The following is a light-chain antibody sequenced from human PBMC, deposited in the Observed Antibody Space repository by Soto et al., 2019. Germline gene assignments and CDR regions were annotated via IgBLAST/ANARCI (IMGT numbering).Light chain of an antibody. J-gene: IGLJ1*01. CDR1: SSDVGGYSY. CDR2: EVN. CDR3: SSYAGSSNV. Sequence: QSVLTQPASASGSPGQSVTISCTGTSSDVGGYSYVSWYHQHPGQAPKLMIYEVNKRPSGVPDRFSDSKSGNTASLTVSGLQAEDEADYYCSSYAGSSNVFGTGTKVTVL. V-gene: IGLV2-8*01.